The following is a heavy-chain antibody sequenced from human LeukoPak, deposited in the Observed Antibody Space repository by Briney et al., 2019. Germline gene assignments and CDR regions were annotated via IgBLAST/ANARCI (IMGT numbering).Heavy chain of an antibody. D-gene: IGHD6-19*01. V-gene: IGHV1-69*02. CDR1: GGTFSSYT. Sequence: VASVKVSCKASGGTFSSYTISWVRQAPGQGLEWMGRIIPILGIANYAQKFQGRVTITADKSTSTAYMELSSLRSEDTAVYYCARGPPPRYSSGWYGWYFDLWGRGTLVTVSS. CDR3: ARGPPPRYSSGWYGWYFDL. CDR2: IIPILGIA. J-gene: IGHJ2*01.